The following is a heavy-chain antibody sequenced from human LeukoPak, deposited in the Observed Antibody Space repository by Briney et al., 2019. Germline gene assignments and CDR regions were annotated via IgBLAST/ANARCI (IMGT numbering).Heavy chain of an antibody. Sequence: GGSLRLSCVASGFTLSDYGMSWARQAPGKGLEWISYITTNSVMFYADSVEGRLAISRDNDQNSVYLQMSVLRDDDTAVYYCTRGRYQFLGPNDSWGQGALVTVSS. CDR3: TRGRYQFLGPNDS. CDR1: GFTLSDYG. CDR2: ITTNSVM. J-gene: IGHJ5*01. D-gene: IGHD2-2*01. V-gene: IGHV3-48*02.